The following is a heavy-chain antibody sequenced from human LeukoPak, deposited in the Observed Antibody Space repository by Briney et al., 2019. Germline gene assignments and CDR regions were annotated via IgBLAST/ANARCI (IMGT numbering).Heavy chain of an antibody. J-gene: IGHJ4*02. D-gene: IGHD6-19*01. CDR2: MYYTGNT. Sequence: SETLSLTCAVYGGSFSGYYWSWIRQPPGKGLEWIAYMYYTGNTYYNPSLKSRVTIDTSKNQFSLRLSSVTAADTAMYYCARDLGSGWYYFDYWGQGTLVTVSS. CDR3: ARDLGSGWYYFDY. V-gene: IGHV4-59*12. CDR1: GGSFSGYY.